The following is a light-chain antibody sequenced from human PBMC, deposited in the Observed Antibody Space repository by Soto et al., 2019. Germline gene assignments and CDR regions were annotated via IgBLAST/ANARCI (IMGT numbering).Light chain of an antibody. CDR3: CSYAGSYTPRV. CDR1: SSDFGGYNY. Sequence: QSVLTQPRSVSGSPGQSVTISCPGTSSDFGGYNYVSWYQQHPGKAPKLMIYDVSKRPSGVPDRFSGSKSGNTASLTISGLQAEDEADYYCCSYAGSYTPRVFGTGTKVTVL. V-gene: IGLV2-11*01. J-gene: IGLJ1*01. CDR2: DVS.